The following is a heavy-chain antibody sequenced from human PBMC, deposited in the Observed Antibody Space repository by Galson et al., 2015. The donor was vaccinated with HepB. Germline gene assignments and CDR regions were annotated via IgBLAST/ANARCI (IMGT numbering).Heavy chain of an antibody. CDR3: AKGDYSNWGHRWTFYYYYYFMDV. J-gene: IGHJ6*03. D-gene: IGHD4-11*01. CDR1: GVSASSHA. V-gene: IGHV1-69*06. CDR2: IIPFTGKG. Sequence: SCKASGVSASSHALSWVRQAPGQGLEWMGGIIPFTGKGNYAPKFQGRVNITADKSTGTAYMELTSLTSEDTAVYFCAKGDYSNWGHRWTFYYYYYFMDVWCAGTTVSVSS.